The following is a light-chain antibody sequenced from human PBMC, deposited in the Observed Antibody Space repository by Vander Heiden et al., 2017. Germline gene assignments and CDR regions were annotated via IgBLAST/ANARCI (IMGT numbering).Light chain of an antibody. CDR3: QQYNDWPRT. Sequence: EIVMTQSPATLSVSPGERATLSCRASQSVSSNLAWYQQQPGQAPRLLIYGASTRATGIPARFSGSGSGTEFTLTISSLQSEDFAVYYCQQYNDWPRTFAQGTKVEIK. CDR1: QSVSSN. J-gene: IGKJ1*01. CDR2: GAS. V-gene: IGKV3-15*01.